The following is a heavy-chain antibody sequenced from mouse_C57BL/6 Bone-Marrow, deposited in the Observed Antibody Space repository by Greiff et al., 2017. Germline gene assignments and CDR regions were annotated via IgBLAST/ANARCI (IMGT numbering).Heavy chain of an antibody. J-gene: IGHJ2*01. Sequence: VQLQQSGAELARPGASVKMSCKASGYTFTSYTMHWVKQRPGQGLEWIGYINPSSGYTKYNQKFKDKATLTADKSSSTAYMQLSSRTSEDSAVYYCARGRLRRFFDYWGQGTTLTVSS. CDR3: ARGRLRRFFDY. D-gene: IGHD2-4*01. CDR2: INPSSGYT. CDR1: GYTFTSYT. V-gene: IGHV1-4*01.